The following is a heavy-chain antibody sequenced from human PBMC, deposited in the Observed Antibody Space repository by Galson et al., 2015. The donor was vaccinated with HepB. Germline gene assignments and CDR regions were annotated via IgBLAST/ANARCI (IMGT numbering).Heavy chain of an antibody. CDR3: ARGRTIFGVVNKAYYYYYYMDV. CDR1: GFTFSSYS. Sequence: SLRLSCAASGFTFSSYSMNWVRQAPGKGLEWVSSISSSSSYIYYADSVKGRFTISRDNAKNSLYLQMNSLRAEDTAVYYCARGRTIFGVVNKAYYYYYYMDVWGKGTTVTVSS. J-gene: IGHJ6*03. V-gene: IGHV3-21*01. D-gene: IGHD3-3*01. CDR2: ISSSSSYI.